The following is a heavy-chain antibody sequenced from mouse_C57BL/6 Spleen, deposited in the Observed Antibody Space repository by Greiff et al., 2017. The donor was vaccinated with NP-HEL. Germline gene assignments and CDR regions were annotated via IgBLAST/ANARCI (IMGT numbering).Heavy chain of an antibody. Sequence: EVQLQESGPGMVKPSQSLSLTCTVTGYSITSGYDWHWIRHFPGNKLEWMGYISYSGSTNYNPSLKSRISITHDTSKNHFFLKLNSVTTEDTATYYCARVGKLGPYFDYWGQGTTLTVSS. CDR3: ARVGKLGPYFDY. CDR1: GYSITSGYD. D-gene: IGHD4-1*01. CDR2: ISYSGST. J-gene: IGHJ2*01. V-gene: IGHV3-1*01.